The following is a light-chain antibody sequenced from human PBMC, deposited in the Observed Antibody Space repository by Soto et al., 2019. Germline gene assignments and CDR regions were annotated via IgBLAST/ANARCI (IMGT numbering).Light chain of an antibody. V-gene: IGLV2-23*01. CDR1: SSDIGSYNL. Sequence: QSVLTQPASVSGSPGQSITISCTGTSSDIGSYNLVSWYQQHPGKAPKLMIYEGNKRPSGVSNRFSGSRSGTTASLTISGLQAEDEADYYCCSYAEVGTLVFGGGTKLTVL. CDR3: CSYAEVGTLV. J-gene: IGLJ3*02. CDR2: EGN.